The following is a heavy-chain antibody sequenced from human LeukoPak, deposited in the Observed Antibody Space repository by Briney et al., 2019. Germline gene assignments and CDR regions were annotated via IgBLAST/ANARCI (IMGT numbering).Heavy chain of an antibody. CDR1: GGSISSSSYY. V-gene: IGHV4-39*01. D-gene: IGHD5-24*01. CDR3: ARLGEMATTYFDY. Sequence: SETLSLTCTVSGGSISSSSYYWGWIRQPPGKGLEWIGSIYYSGSTYYNPSLKSRVTISVDTSKNQFSLKLSSVTAADTAVYYRARLGEMATTYFDYWGQGTLVTVSS. CDR2: IYYSGST. J-gene: IGHJ4*02.